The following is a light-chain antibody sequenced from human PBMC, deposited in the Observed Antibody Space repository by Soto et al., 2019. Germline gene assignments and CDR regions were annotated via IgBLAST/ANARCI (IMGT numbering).Light chain of an antibody. CDR3: QKYDNAPRT. Sequence: EIVLTQSPGTLSLSPGERATLSCRASPSVGRNLAWYQQKPGQAPRLLIYGESSRATGIPDRFSGSGSGTDFTLSISRLEPEDFAVYYCQKYDNAPRTFGQGTKVDIK. V-gene: IGKV3-20*01. J-gene: IGKJ1*01. CDR2: GES. CDR1: PSVGRN.